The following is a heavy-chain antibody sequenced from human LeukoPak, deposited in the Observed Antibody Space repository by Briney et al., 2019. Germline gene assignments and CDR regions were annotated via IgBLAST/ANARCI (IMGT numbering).Heavy chain of an antibody. V-gene: IGHV4-61*08. J-gene: IGHJ4*02. Sequence: PSETLSLTCTVSGGSISSGGYYWSWIRQHPGKGLEWIGSIYYSGSTNYNPSLKSRVTISVDTSKNQFSLKLSFVTAAYTAVYYCVRENYFDYWGQGTLVTVSS. CDR2: IYYSGST. CDR1: GGSISSGGYY. CDR3: VRENYFDY.